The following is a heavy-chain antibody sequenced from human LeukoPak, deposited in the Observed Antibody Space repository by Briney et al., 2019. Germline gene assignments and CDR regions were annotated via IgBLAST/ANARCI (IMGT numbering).Heavy chain of an antibody. CDR3: ARDGDCTNGVCYDY. J-gene: IGHJ4*02. V-gene: IGHV4-34*01. CDR1: GGSFSGYY. Sequence: SETLSLTCAVYGGSFSGYYWSWIRQPPGKGLEWIGEINHSGSTNYNPSLKGRVTISVDTSKNQFSLKLSSVTAADTAVYYCARDGDCTNGVCYDYWGQGTLVTVSS. CDR2: INHSGST. D-gene: IGHD2-8*01.